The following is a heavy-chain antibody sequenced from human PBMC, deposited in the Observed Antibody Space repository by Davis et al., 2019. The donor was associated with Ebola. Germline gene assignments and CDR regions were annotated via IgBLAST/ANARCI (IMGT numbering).Heavy chain of an antibody. CDR2: IFYTGST. V-gene: IGHV4-39*02. CDR1: GGSISTTSYY. J-gene: IGHJ4*02. Sequence: MPSETLSLTCTVSGGSISTTSYYWGWIRQPPGKGLEWIGSIFYTGSTFYNPSLKSRVSISVDTSKNQFSLKLSSVTAADTAVYFCARDGINVYYYDSSGQGGFDYWGQGTLVTVSS. D-gene: IGHD3-22*01. CDR3: ARDGINVYYYDSSGQGGFDY.